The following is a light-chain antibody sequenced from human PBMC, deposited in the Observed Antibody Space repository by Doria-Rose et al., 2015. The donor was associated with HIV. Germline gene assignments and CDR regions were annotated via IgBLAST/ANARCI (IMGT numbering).Light chain of an antibody. Sequence: EIVLTQSPGTLSLSPGERATLSCRASQSFSSTYLAWYQQKPGQAHSLLIYDGSTSATGIPDSFSASGSGTDFTLTINRLEPEDFALYYCHQYGTSWTFGQGTKVEI. CDR2: DGS. J-gene: IGKJ1*01. CDR3: HQYGTSWT. CDR1: QSFSSTY. V-gene: IGKV3-20*01.